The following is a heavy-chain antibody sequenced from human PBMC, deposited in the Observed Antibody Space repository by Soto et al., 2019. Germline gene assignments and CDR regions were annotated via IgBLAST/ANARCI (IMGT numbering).Heavy chain of an antibody. CDR3: ARTRQSCSGSRCHDGYLDY. D-gene: IGHD3-3*01. J-gene: IGHJ4*02. CDR1: GDSMNTNNW. Sequence: QVQLQESGPGLVRPAGTLSLTCAVFGDSMNTNNWWRWVRQTPGKGLEWIGEIHHSGDTTYTPSLKSRVTMSLDKSKYHFSLRLTSVTAADTAVYYCARTRQSCSGSRCHDGYLDYWGRGTLVTVSS. CDR2: IHHSGDT. V-gene: IGHV4-4*02.